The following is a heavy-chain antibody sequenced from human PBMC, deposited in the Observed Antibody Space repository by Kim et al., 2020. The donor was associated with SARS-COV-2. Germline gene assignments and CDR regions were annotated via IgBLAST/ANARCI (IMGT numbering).Heavy chain of an antibody. J-gene: IGHJ4*02. CDR2: IYPGDSDT. D-gene: IGHD2-2*01. V-gene: IGHV5-51*01. CDR3: ARLSWVIVVPPAGHFDY. Sequence: GESLKISCKGSGYSFSSYWIGWVRQMPGKGLEWMGIIYPGDSDTRYSPSFQGQVTISADKSISTAYLQWSSLKASDTAMYFCARLSWVIVVPPAGHFDYWGQGTPVTVSS. CDR1: GYSFSSYW.